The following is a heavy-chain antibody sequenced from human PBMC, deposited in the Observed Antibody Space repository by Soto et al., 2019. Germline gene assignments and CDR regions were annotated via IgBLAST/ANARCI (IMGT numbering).Heavy chain of an antibody. CDR3: TRDRYYYYGMDV. V-gene: IGHV3-49*04. J-gene: IGHJ6*02. CDR2: IRSKAYGGTT. Sequence: GSLRLAGTASGFTGGDYAMSWVRQAPGKGLEWVGFIRSKAYGGTTEYAASVKGRFTISRDDSKSIAYLQMNSLKTEDTAVYYCTRDRYYYYGMDVWGQGTTVTVSS. CDR1: GFTGGDYA.